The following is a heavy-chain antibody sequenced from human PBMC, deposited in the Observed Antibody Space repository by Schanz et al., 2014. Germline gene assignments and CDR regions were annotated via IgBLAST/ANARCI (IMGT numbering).Heavy chain of an antibody. Sequence: QVHLVESGGGVVQPGRSLRLSCAASGFTFSSYGMHWVRQAPGKGLEWVAIISLDGSNQYYADSVKGRFTISRDNSKNTLYLQMNSLRAEDTAVYYCAAHETLSTTACYPSWGQGTLVAVSS. J-gene: IGHJ4*02. V-gene: IGHV3-30*03. D-gene: IGHD2-2*01. CDR2: ISLDGSNQ. CDR3: AAHETLSTTACYPS. CDR1: GFTFSSYG.